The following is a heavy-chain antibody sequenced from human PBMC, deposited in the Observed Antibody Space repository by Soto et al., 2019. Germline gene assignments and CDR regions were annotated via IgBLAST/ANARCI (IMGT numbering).Heavy chain of an antibody. CDR2: VNPNSGGT. J-gene: IGHJ4*02. V-gene: IGHV1-2*04. CDR3: ARDLGEGATPFDY. CDR1: GYTFTDYF. D-gene: IGHD1-26*01. Sequence: QVPLVQSGAEVTKPGASVRVSCKASGYTFTDYFLHWVRQAPGQGLEWMGWVNPNSGGTDYAQKFQGWVTMTRDTAISTVYMELSRLKSDDTAVYFCARDLGEGATPFDYWGQGTLVTVSS.